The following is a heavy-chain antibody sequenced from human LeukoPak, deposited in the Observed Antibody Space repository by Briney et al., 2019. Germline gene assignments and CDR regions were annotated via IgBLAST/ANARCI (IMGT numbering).Heavy chain of an antibody. D-gene: IGHD6-19*01. Sequence: ASVKVSCKASGGTFSNYAISWVRQAPGQGLEWMGAIIPIFGTANYAQKFQVRVTITADESTSTAYMELSSLRSEDTAVYYCARILSSSWYEYFHHWGQGTMVADSS. V-gene: IGHV1-69*13. CDR1: GGTFSNYA. CDR3: ARILSSSWYEYFHH. CDR2: IIPIFGTA. J-gene: IGHJ1*01.